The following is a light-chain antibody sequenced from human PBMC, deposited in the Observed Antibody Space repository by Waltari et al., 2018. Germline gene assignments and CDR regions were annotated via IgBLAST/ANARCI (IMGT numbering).Light chain of an antibody. CDR3: CSYAGTSTFVV. V-gene: IGLV2-23*02. CDR1: SSDVGSYNL. J-gene: IGLJ2*01. Sequence: QSALTQPASVSGSPGQSITISCTGTSSDVGSYNLVSWYQHHPDKAPKLMIYEVTKRPSGVSNRFSGSKSGNTASLTISGLQAEDEADYYCCSYAGTSTFVVFGGGTKLTVL. CDR2: EVT.